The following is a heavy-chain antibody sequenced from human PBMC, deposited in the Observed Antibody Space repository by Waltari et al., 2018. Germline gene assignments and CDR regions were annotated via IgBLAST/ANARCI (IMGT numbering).Heavy chain of an antibody. CDR3: AKALWFGHRGKNY. J-gene: IGHJ4*02. CDR1: GFPFSSYP. V-gene: IGHV3-23*01. Sequence: EVQLLESGGGLVQPGGSLRLSCAASGFPFSSYPMGWVRQAPGKGLEWVSAISGSGGSTYYADSVKGRFTISRDNSKNTLYLQMNSLRAEDTAVYYCAKALWFGHRGKNYWGQGTLVTVSS. D-gene: IGHD3-10*01. CDR2: ISGSGGST.